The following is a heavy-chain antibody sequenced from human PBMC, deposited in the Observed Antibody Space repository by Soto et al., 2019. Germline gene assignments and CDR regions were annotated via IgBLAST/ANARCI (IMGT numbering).Heavy chain of an antibody. CDR1: GGTFSTYT. J-gene: IGHJ5*02. CDR3: AGDHASQYNDSHASSYP. Sequence: QVQLVQSGAEVKKPGSSVKVSCKASGGTFSTYTITWVRQAPGQGLEWMGRIIPIIGIINYAQKFQGRVTISADKFTGTAYMELTGLRSDDTAVYYCAGDHASQYNDSHASSYPWGQGTLVTVSS. V-gene: IGHV1-69*08. D-gene: IGHD3-16*01. CDR2: IIPIIGII.